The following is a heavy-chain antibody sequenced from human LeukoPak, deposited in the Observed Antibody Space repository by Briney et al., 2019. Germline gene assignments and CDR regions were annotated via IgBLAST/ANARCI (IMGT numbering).Heavy chain of an antibody. CDR2: ISGSGGST. CDR3: AIPGAYDLWSGYSPFDY. Sequence: GGSLRLSCAASGFTFSSYAMSWIRQAPGKGLEWVSAISGSGGSTYYADSVKGRFTISRDNSKNTLYLQMNSLRAEDTAVYYCAIPGAYDLWSGYSPFDYWGQGTLVTVPS. V-gene: IGHV3-23*01. CDR1: GFTFSSYA. J-gene: IGHJ4*02. D-gene: IGHD3-3*01.